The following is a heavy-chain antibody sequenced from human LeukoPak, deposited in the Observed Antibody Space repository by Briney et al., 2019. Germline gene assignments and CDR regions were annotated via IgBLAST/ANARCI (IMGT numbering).Heavy chain of an antibody. CDR1: GGSFSGYY. V-gene: IGHV4-34*01. CDR2: INHSGST. Sequence: SETLSLTCAVYGGSFSGYYWSWIRQPPGKGLEWIGEINHSGSTNYNPSLKSRVTISVDTSKNQFSLKLSSVTAADTAVYYCARRRYYYYMDVWDKGTTVTVSS. J-gene: IGHJ6*03. CDR3: ARRRYYYYMDV.